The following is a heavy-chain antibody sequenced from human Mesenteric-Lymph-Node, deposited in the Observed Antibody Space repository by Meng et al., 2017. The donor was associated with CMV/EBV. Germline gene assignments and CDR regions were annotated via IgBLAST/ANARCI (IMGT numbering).Heavy chain of an antibody. CDR2: INQSGST. V-gene: IGHV4-34*01. J-gene: IGHJ3*01. CDR3: ARLNADLGAFDV. Sequence: SETLSLTCVVYGGSFSGHYWSWIRQSPGKGLEWIGEINQSGSTNYISSLKTRVTMSVDTSKNQFSLKVTSVTAADTAVYYCARLNADLGAFDVWGQGTMVTVSS. CDR1: GGSFSGHY. D-gene: IGHD3-16*01.